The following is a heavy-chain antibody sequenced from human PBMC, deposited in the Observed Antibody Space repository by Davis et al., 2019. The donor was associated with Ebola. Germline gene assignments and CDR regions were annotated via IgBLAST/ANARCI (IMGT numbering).Heavy chain of an antibody. Sequence: PGGSLRLSCAASGFTFSSYAMHWVRQAPGKGLEWVAVISYDGSNKYCADSVKGRFTISRDNSKNTLYLQMNSLRAEDTAVYYCARVTYYYGSGSYYEDYWGQGTLVTVSS. CDR1: GFTFSSYA. CDR3: ARVTYYYGSGSYYEDY. CDR2: ISYDGSNK. J-gene: IGHJ4*02. V-gene: IGHV3-30-3*01. D-gene: IGHD3-10*01.